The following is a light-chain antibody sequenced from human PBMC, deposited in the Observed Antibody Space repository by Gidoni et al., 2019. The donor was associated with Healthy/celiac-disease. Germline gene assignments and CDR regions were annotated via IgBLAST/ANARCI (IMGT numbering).Light chain of an antibody. CDR3: QQYYVTPFT. V-gene: IGKV4-1*01. CDR2: WAS. CDR1: QSILYSSNSKNY. J-gene: IGKJ3*01. Sequence: DIVMTQSPDSLAVSLGERDTIYCKSSQSILYSSNSKNYLAWYQHKPGQPPKLLIYWASTRESRVPDRFSGSGSGTDFTLTISSLQAEEVAVYCCQQYYVTPFTFGPETKVDIK.